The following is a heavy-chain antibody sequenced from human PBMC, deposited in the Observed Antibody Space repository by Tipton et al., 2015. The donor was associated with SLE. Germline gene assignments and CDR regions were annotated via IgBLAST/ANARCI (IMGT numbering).Heavy chain of an antibody. J-gene: IGHJ5*02. CDR3: ARGVTISGWFDP. CDR1: GGSFSGYY. Sequence: LRLSCAVYGGSFSGYYWSWIRQPPGKGLEWIGEINHSGSTNYNPSLKSRVTISVDTSKNQFSLKLSSVTAADTAVYYCARGVTISGWFDPWGQGTLVTVSS. V-gene: IGHV4-34*01. CDR2: INHSGST. D-gene: IGHD3-3*01.